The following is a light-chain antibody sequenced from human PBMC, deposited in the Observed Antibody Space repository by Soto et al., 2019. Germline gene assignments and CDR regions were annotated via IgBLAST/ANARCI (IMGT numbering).Light chain of an antibody. CDR2: WAS. CDR1: QTILYSPNNKNY. CDR3: QQYYDTPRT. V-gene: IGKV4-1*01. Sequence: DIVMTQSPDSLAVSLGERATINCKSSQTILYSPNNKNYLAWYQKKAGQPPKLLIYWASTRESGVPDRFSGSGSGTDSTLTISSLQAEEVAVYYCQQYYDTPRTFGQGTKVEFK. J-gene: IGKJ1*01.